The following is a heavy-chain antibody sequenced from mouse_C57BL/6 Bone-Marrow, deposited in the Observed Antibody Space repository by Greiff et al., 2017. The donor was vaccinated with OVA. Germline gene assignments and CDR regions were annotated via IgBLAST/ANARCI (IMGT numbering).Heavy chain of an antibody. Sequence: VQLQQPGAELVKPGASVKLSCKASGYTFTSYWMQWVKQRPGQGLEWIGEIDPSDSYTNSNQKFKGKATLTVDTSSSTAYMQLSSLTSEDSAVYYCAKGFYYYGSSFFDYWGQGTTLTVSS. CDR1: GYTFTSYW. CDR3: AKGFYYYGSSFFDY. V-gene: IGHV1-50*01. CDR2: IDPSDSYT. J-gene: IGHJ2*01. D-gene: IGHD1-1*01.